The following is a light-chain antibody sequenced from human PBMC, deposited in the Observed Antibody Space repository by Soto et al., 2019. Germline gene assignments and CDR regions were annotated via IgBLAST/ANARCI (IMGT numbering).Light chain of an antibody. CDR3: QQYNNLPLT. CDR2: DAS. Sequence: DIQMTQSPSSLSASVGDRVTITRQASQDIRNYLNWYQQKPGRAPKVLIYDASNLETGVPSRFSGSGSWTDFTFTISSLEPEDFATYYCQQYNNLPLTFGGGTKVEIK. CDR1: QDIRNY. J-gene: IGKJ4*01. V-gene: IGKV1-33*01.